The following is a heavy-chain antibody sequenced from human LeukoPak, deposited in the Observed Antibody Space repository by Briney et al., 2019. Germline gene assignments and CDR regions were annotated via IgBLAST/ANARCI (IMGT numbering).Heavy chain of an antibody. CDR1: GFTFSSYA. CDR2: ISGSGAST. V-gene: IGHV3-23*01. D-gene: IGHD6-13*01. J-gene: IGHJ4*02. CDR3: AKDSYSSSWYSGYFDY. Sequence: GGSLRLSCAASGFTFSSYAMSWVRQAPGKGLEWVSAISGSGASTYYADSVKGRFTISRDNSKNTLYLQMNSLRAEDTAVYYCAKDSYSSSWYSGYFDYWGQGTLVTVSS.